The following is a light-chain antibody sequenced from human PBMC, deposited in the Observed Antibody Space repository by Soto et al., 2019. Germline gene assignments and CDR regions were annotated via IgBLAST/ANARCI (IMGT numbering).Light chain of an antibody. CDR1: HNIERW. CDR3: QQFAKSST. Sequence: IQMTQSPSTLSASVGDRVTITCRASHNIERWMAWYQQKRGRASSLLIFDATTLHSGVPSRFSGGGSGTEFTLTINGLQPDDFATYYCQQFAKSSTFGQGTTVEIK. J-gene: IGKJ1*01. V-gene: IGKV1-5*01. CDR2: DAT.